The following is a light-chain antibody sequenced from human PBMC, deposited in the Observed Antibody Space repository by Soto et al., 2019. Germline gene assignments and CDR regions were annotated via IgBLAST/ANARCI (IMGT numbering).Light chain of an antibody. CDR1: SSNIGAGYD. Sequence: QSVLTQPPSVSGAPGQRVTISCTGSSSNIGAGYDVHWYQQLPGTAPKLLIYGNSNRPSGVPDRFSGSKSGTSASLAITGLQAAEEADYYCQSYDTSLSAVVFGGGTKVTVL. V-gene: IGLV1-40*01. CDR2: GNS. CDR3: QSYDTSLSAVV. J-gene: IGLJ2*01.